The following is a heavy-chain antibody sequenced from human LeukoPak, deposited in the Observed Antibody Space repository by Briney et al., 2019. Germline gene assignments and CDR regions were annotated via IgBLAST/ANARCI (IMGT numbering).Heavy chain of an antibody. J-gene: IGHJ4*02. CDR2: IIPIFGTA. V-gene: IGHV1-69*13. Sequence: SVKVSCKASGGTFSSHAISWVRQAPGQGLEWMGGIIPIFGTANYAQEFQGRVTITADESTSTAYMELSSLRSEDTAVYYCASSPDGYQTISLGYYFDYWGQGTLVTVSS. CDR1: GGTFSSHA. D-gene: IGHD5-24*01. CDR3: ASSPDGYQTISLGYYFDY.